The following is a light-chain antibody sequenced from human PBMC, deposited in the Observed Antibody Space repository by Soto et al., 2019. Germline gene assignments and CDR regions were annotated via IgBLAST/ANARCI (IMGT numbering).Light chain of an antibody. V-gene: IGKV3-15*01. CDR1: QSVSSN. CDR2: GAS. CDR3: QQYDYWYT. J-gene: IGKJ2*01. Sequence: EIVMMQSPATLSVSPGERATLSCRASQSVSSNLAWYQQKPGHAPRLLIYGASTRATGIPAKFSGSGSGTEFTLTISSLQSEDFAVYYCQQYDYWYTFGQGTKLEIK.